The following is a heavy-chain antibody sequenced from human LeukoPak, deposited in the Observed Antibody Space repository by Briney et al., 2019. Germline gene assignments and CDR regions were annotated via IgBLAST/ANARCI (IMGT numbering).Heavy chain of an antibody. V-gene: IGHV1-69*13. D-gene: IGHD2-8*01. CDR2: IIPIFGTA. CDR1: GGTFSSYA. CDR3: ASLMGVTDYYYYYMDV. Sequence: SVKVSCKASGGTFSSYAISWVRQAPGQGLEWMGGIIPIFGTANYAQKFQGRVTITADESTSTAYMELSSLRSEDTAVYYCASLMGVTDYYYYYMDVWGKGTTVTVSS. J-gene: IGHJ6*03.